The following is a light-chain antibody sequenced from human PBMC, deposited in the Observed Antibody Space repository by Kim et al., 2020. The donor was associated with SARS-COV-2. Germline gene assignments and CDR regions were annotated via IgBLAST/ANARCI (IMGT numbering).Light chain of an antibody. CDR3: QQRSNWPT. J-gene: IGKJ4*01. Sequence: SLCQGDRAPHSRRASQSISIYLSWYQPNPGHAHRLLIYDASNRATGIPARFSGSGSGTAFTITSSSLEPEDLAFYYCQQRSNWPTFGGGTKVDIK. CDR1: QSISIY. V-gene: IGKV3-11*01. CDR2: DAS.